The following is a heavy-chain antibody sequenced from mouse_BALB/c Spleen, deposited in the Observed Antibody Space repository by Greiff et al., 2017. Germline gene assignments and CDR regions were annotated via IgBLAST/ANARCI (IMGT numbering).Heavy chain of an antibody. V-gene: IGHV5-17*02. D-gene: IGHD2-2*01. CDR3: AREGGYYCAMDY. CDR2: ISSCCSTI. CDR1: GFTFSSFG. Sequence: VESGGGLVQPGGSRKLSFAASGFTFSSFGMHWVRQAPEKGLEWVAYISSCCSTIYYADTVTGRFPISRDNPKNTLFLQMTSLRSEDTAMYYCAREGGYYCAMDYRGQGTSVTVSS. J-gene: IGHJ4*01.